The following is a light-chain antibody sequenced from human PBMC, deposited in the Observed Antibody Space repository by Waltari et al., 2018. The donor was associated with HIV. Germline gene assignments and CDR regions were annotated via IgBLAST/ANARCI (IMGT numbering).Light chain of an antibody. Sequence: DTQMTQSPSTLSASVGDRVTITCRASQSVGTWLAWYQQKAGKAPKLLIYKASTLETGVPSRFSGTGSGTEFTLTIGSMQPEDFATYYCQQYQSFLFTFGPGTNVDIK. CDR3: QQYQSFLFT. CDR2: KAS. J-gene: IGKJ3*01. CDR1: QSVGTW. V-gene: IGKV1-5*03.